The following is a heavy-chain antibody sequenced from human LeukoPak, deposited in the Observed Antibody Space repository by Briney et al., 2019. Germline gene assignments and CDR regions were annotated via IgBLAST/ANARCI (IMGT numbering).Heavy chain of an antibody. CDR1: GYSISSGYY. D-gene: IGHD2-15*01. CDR2: IYHSGST. J-gene: IGHJ4*02. V-gene: IGHV4-38-2*02. CDR3: ATELGYCSGGSCLSFGY. Sequence: SETLSLTCTVSGYSISSGYYWGWIRQPPGKGLEWIGSIYHSGSTYYNPSLKSRVTISVDTSKNQFSLKLSSVTAADTAVYYCATELGYCSGGSCLSFGYWGQGTLVTVSS.